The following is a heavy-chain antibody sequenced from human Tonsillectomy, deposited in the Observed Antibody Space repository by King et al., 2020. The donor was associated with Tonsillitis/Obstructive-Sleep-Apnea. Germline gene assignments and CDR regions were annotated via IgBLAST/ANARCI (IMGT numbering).Heavy chain of an antibody. CDR1: GGSISSYY. V-gene: IGHV4-59*08. J-gene: IGHJ5*02. CDR2: IYYSGST. Sequence: VQLQESGPGLVKPSETLSLTCTVSGGSISSYYWNWIRQPPGKGLEWIGYIYYSGSTNYNPSLKSRVTISVDTSKNQFSLKLNSVTAADTAVYYCARRGGGERHYDLWSGYYTDPNWFAPWGQGTLVTVSS. CDR3: ARRGGGERHYDLWSGYYTDPNWFAP. D-gene: IGHD3-3*01.